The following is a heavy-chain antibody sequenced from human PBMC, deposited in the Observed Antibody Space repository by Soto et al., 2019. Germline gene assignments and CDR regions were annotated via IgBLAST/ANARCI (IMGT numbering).Heavy chain of an antibody. V-gene: IGHV1-69*12. CDR3: GGVVPIPGHPEG. Sequence: QVQLVQSGAVVRQPASSVKVSCKTSGGTFSSYAISWVRQAPGQGLEWMGGIVPIVDTSTYAQKFQGRVTITADESTSTDYRELHRLRSHVTAVDHSGGVVPIPGHPEGGGQGTLVNVSS. D-gene: IGHD2-2*01. CDR1: GGTFSSYA. J-gene: IGHJ4*02. CDR2: IVPIVDTS.